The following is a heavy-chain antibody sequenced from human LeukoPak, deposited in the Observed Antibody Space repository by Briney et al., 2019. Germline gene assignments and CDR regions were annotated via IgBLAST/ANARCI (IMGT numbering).Heavy chain of an antibody. CDR3: ATWAFYHGMDV. Sequence: GGSLRLSGEASEFTFDGYALNWVRQAPGKGLEWVSLINADGGRTYYADSVNGRFTISRDNSKNSLYLQMNSLRSEDSAVYYCATWAFYHGMDVWGQGTTVIVSS. J-gene: IGHJ6*02. D-gene: IGHD2/OR15-2a*01. CDR1: EFTFDGYA. V-gene: IGHV3-43*02. CDR2: INADGGRT.